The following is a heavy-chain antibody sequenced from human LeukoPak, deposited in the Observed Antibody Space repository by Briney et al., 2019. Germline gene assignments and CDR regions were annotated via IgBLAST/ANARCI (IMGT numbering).Heavy chain of an antibody. CDR3: ARAPETTVTTWGIYFDY. CDR1: GGSISSGDYY. D-gene: IGHD4-17*01. CDR2: IYYSGST. V-gene: IGHV4-30-4*01. Sequence: PSETLSLTCTVSGGSISSGDYYWSWIRQPPGKGLEWIGYIYYSGSTYYNPSLKSRVTISVDTSKNQFSLKLSSVTAADTAVYYCARAPETTVTTWGIYFDYWGQGTLVTVSS. J-gene: IGHJ4*02.